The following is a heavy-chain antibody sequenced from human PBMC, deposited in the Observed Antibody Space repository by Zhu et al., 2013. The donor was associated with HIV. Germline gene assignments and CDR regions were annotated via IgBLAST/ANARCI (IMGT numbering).Heavy chain of an antibody. CDR2: IIPIFGTA. Sequence: QVQLVQSGAEVKKPGSSVKVSCKASGGTFSSYAISWVRQAPGQGLEWMGGIIPIFGTANYAQKFQGRVTITADESTSTAYMELSSLRSEDTAVYYCARELGDHTDTYYDFWSGYQPYYYYGMDVWAEGPRSPSPQ. J-gene: IGHJ6*04. CDR3: ARELGDHTDTYYDFWSGYQPYYYYGMDV. V-gene: IGHV1-69*01. D-gene: IGHD3-3*01. CDR1: GGTFSSYA.